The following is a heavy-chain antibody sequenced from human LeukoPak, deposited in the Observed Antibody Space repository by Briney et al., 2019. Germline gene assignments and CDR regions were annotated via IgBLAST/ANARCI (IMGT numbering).Heavy chain of an antibody. CDR3: ARDNFAAASSEGSDY. D-gene: IGHD6-13*01. CDR1: GFTFSSYS. CDR2: ISYSSGII. Sequence: PGGSLRLSCAASGFTFSSYSMNWVRQAPGKGLEWVSYISYSSGIIFYADSVKGRFTISRDNAKNSLYLQMNSLRDEDTAVYYCARDNFAAASSEGSDYWGQGTLVTVSS. J-gene: IGHJ4*02. V-gene: IGHV3-48*02.